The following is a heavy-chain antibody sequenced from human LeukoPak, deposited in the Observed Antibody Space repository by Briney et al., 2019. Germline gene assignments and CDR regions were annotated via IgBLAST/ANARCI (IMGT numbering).Heavy chain of an antibody. CDR1: GGSISSSSCY. CDR2: IYYSGST. J-gene: IGHJ3*02. D-gene: IGHD6-13*01. V-gene: IGHV4-39*02. CDR3: AREEQQPEDTFDI. Sequence: SETLSLTCTVSGGSISSSSCYWGWIRQPPGKGLEWLGSIYYSGSTYYNPSLKGRVTISVDTSKNQFSLRLSSVTAADTAVYYCAREEQQPEDTFDIWGQGTMVTVSS.